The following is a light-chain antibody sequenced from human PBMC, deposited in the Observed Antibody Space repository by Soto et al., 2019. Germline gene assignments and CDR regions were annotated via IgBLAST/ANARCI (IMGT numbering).Light chain of an antibody. J-gene: IGLJ2*01. CDR2: DVS. V-gene: IGLV2-14*01. Sequence: QSALTQPDSVSGSPGQSITISCTGTSSDVSGYNYVSWYQQHPGKAPKLMIYDVSNRPSGVSNRFSGSKSGNTASLTISGLQAEDEADYYCSSYTSSSTVIFGGEKKLTVL. CDR3: SSYTSSSTVI. CDR1: SSDVSGYNY.